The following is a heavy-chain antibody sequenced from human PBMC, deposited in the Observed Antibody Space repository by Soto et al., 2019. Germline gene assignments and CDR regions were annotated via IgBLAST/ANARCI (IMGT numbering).Heavy chain of an antibody. D-gene: IGHD5-18*01. CDR3: AKGDTTMITDYYAMDV. V-gene: IGHV3-23*01. J-gene: IGHJ6*02. Sequence: GGSLRLSCAVSGFTFTSYAMTWVRQAPGKGLEWVSAISGSGGSELYADSVKGRFTISRDNSKNTLYLQMKSLRAEDTALYYCAKGDTTMITDYYAMDVWGQGTTVTVSS. CDR2: ISGSGGSE. CDR1: GFTFTSYA.